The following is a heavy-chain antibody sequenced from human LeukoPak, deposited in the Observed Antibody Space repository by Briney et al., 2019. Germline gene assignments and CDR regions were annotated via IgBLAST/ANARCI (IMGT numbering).Heavy chain of an antibody. CDR3: ARGGYSGFDPFDY. D-gene: IGHD5-12*01. Sequence: ASVKVSCKASGYTFTGYYMHWVRQAPGQGLEWVGWINPISGVTNFAQNFLGRVSMSRDTSIRTAYLDMYSLTFDDTAVCYCARGGYSGFDPFDYWGQGTLVTVSS. V-gene: IGHV1-2*02. J-gene: IGHJ4*02. CDR1: GYTFTGYY. CDR2: INPISGVT.